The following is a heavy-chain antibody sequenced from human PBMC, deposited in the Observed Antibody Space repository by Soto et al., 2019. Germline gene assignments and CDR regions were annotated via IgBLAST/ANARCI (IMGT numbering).Heavy chain of an antibody. D-gene: IGHD1-1*01. CDR3: TKGGIPRRYNIPKVDFDY. J-gene: IGHJ4*02. V-gene: IGHV3-23*01. Sequence: EVHLLESGGDLVQRGGSLRLSCAASGFIFSNYAMSWVRQAPGKGLEWVSALSASGATTYYPDSVKGRFTVSRDNSKDTLYLQMNRLRAEDTAVYYCTKGGIPRRYNIPKVDFDYWGQGSLVTVSS. CDR2: LSASGATT. CDR1: GFIFSNYA.